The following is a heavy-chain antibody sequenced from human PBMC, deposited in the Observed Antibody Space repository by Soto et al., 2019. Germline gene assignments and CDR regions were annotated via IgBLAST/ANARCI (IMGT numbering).Heavy chain of an antibody. CDR2: ISGSGGST. V-gene: IGHV3-23*01. J-gene: IGHJ4*02. CDR1: GFTFSIYA. Sequence: PRGSRILSCSASGFTFSIYAMSWVRQATGKGLEWVSAISGSGGSTYYADSVKGRFTISRDNSKNTLYLQMNSLRAEDTAVYYCAKPQPLVVPAAPFDYWGQGILVSVSS. CDR3: AKPQPLVVPAAPFDY. D-gene: IGHD2-2*01.